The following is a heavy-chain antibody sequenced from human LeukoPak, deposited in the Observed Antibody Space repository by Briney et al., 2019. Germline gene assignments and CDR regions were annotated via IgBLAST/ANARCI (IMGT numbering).Heavy chain of an antibody. CDR2: ISGSGGST. CDR3: ARGSYGSGSYQYV. V-gene: IGHV3-23*01. J-gene: IGHJ4*02. CDR1: GFTFSSYA. D-gene: IGHD3-10*01. Sequence: GGSLRLSCAASGFTFSSYAMSWVRQAPGKGLEWVSAISGSGGSTYYADSVKGRFTISRDNAKNSLYLQMSSLRAEDTAVYYCARGSYGSGSYQYVWGQGTLVTVSS.